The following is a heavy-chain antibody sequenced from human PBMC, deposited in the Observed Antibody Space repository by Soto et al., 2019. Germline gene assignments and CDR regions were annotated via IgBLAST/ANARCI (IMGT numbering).Heavy chain of an antibody. V-gene: IGHV3-13*02. J-gene: IGHJ4*02. CDR3: VRAAGPGSDGVQHFDY. CDR1: GFTFSNYD. Sequence: PGGALRLSCAASGFTFSNYDMHWVRQATGKGLEWVSAIGVGGATYYPDSGEGRFTISRENAKDSLYLQRNGMPAGDRAVYYWVRAAGPGSDGVQHFDYWGRGPPVTVSS. D-gene: IGHD3-16*01. CDR2: IGVGGAT.